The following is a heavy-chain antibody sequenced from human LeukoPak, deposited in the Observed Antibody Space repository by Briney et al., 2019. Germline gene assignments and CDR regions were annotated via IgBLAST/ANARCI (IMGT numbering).Heavy chain of an antibody. CDR3: AKGSRSIAVDNLCDY. Sequence: GGSLRLSCAASGFTFSSYAMHWVRQAPGKGLEWVAVISYDGSNKYYADSVKGRFIISRDNSKNTLYLQMNSLRAEDTAVYYCAKGSRSIAVDNLCDYWGQGSLVTVPS. D-gene: IGHD6-19*01. CDR1: GFTFSSYA. J-gene: IGHJ4*02. V-gene: IGHV3-30-3*01. CDR2: ISYDGSNK.